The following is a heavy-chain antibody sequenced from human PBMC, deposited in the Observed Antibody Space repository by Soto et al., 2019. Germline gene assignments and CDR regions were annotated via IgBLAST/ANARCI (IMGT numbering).Heavy chain of an antibody. CDR3: ARAWNGDLTRITALINWYFDL. CDR1: GFTFSSYS. CDR2: ISSSSSYI. Sequence: EVQLVESGGGLVKPGGSLRLSCAASGFTFSSYSMNWVRQAPGKGLEWVSSISSSSSYIYYADSVKGRFTISRDNAKNSLYLQMNSLRAEDTAVYYCARAWNGDLTRITALINWYFDLWGRGTLVTVSS. V-gene: IGHV3-21*01. J-gene: IGHJ2*01. D-gene: IGHD4-17*01.